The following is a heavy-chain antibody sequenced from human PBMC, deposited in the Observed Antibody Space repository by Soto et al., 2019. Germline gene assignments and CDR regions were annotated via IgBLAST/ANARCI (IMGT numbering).Heavy chain of an antibody. J-gene: IGHJ4*02. CDR1: GYTFTSYD. CDR3: ARVKLGWLQSRRRYYFDY. V-gene: IGHV1-8*01. Sequence: ASVKVSCKASGYTFTSYDINWVRQATGQGLEWMGWMNPNSGNTGYAQKFQGRVTMTRNTSISTAYMELSSLRSEDTAVYYCARVKLGWLQSRRRYYFDYCGPGTIVTV. D-gene: IGHD5-12*01. CDR2: MNPNSGNT.